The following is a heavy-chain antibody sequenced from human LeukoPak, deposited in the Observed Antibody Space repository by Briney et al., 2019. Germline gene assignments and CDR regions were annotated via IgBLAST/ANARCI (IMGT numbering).Heavy chain of an antibody. Sequence: LRLSCAASGFTFSSYEMNWVRQAPGKGLEWIGYIYYSGSTNYNPSLKSRVTISVDTSKNQFSLKLSSVTAADTAVYYCAREAAAGLFDYWGQGTLVTVSS. J-gene: IGHJ4*02. D-gene: IGHD6-13*01. V-gene: IGHV4-59*01. CDR1: GFTFSSYE. CDR3: AREAAAGLFDY. CDR2: IYYSGST.